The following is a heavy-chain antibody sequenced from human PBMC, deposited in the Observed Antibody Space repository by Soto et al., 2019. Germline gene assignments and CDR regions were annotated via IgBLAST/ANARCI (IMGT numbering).Heavy chain of an antibody. V-gene: IGHV1-69*13. CDR3: ARDPYHVLMVNAPNLYGMDV. CDR1: GGTFSSYA. J-gene: IGHJ6*02. D-gene: IGHD2-8*01. CDR2: IIPIFGTA. Sequence: SVKVSCKASGGTFSSYAISWVRQAPGQGLEWMGGIIPIFGTANYAQKFQGRVTITADESTSTAYMELSSLRSDDTAVYYCARDPYHVLMVNAPNLYGMDVWGQGTTVTVSS.